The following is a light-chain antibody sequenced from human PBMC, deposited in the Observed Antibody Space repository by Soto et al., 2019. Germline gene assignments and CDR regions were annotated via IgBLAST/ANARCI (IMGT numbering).Light chain of an antibody. CDR1: SGDIGSYNR. Sequence: PGQSITISCTVTSGDIGSYNRVSWYQQHPGKAPKLIIYEVTDRPSGVSNRFSGSKSGNTASLTISGLQAEDEAEYYCSSYTNINTRACVFGTGTKVTVL. CDR2: EVT. CDR3: SSYTNINTRACV. V-gene: IGLV2-14*01. J-gene: IGLJ1*01.